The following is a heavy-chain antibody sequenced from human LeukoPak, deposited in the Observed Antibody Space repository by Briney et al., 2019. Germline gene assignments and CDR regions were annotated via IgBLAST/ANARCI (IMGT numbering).Heavy chain of an antibody. CDR3: ARDGGYTIFGVVRSYYYYMDV. V-gene: IGHV1-18*01. CDR2: ISAYNGNT. J-gene: IGHJ6*03. Sequence: ASVKVSCKASGYTFTSYGISWVRQAPGQGLEWMGWISAYNGNTNYAQKLQGRVTMTTDTSTSTAYMELRSLRSDDTAVYYCARDGGYTIFGVVRSYYYYMDVWGKGTTVTVSS. D-gene: IGHD3-3*01. CDR1: GYTFTSYG.